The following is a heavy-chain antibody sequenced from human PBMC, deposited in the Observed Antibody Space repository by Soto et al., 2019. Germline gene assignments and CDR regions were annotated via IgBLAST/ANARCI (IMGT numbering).Heavy chain of an antibody. CDR1: GGSISSYY. J-gene: IGHJ4*02. Sequence: SETLSLTCTVSGGSISSYYWSWIRQPPGRGLEWIGFIYYAGSTKYNPSLNSRVTISVDTSKNQFSLTVTSVTAADTAVYYCARRIVATETFEYWGQGTLVTVFS. CDR3: ARRIVATETFEY. V-gene: IGHV4-59*08. CDR2: IYYAGST. D-gene: IGHD5-12*01.